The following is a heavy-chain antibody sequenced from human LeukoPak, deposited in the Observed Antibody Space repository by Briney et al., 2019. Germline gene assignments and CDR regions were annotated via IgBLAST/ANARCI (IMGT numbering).Heavy chain of an antibody. Sequence: PGGSLRLSCVASGFTFSRYAMLWVRRAPGKGLEWVTFISYDGTNKYYADSVKGRFTISRDNSRNTLFLQVNSLRAEDTAVYYCARAERNAGVFDYWGQGTPVTVSS. V-gene: IGHV3-30-3*01. CDR3: ARAERNAGVFDY. CDR1: GFTFSRYA. CDR2: ISYDGTNK. J-gene: IGHJ4*02. D-gene: IGHD3-3*01.